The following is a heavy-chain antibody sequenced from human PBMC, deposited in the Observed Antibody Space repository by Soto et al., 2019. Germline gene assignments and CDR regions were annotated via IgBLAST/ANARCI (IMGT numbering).Heavy chain of an antibody. D-gene: IGHD3-16*01. CDR2: IYYSGST. Sequence: PXETLSLSCTVSGGSVSSGDYYWSWIRQPPGKGLEWIGYIYYSGSTNYNPSLKSRVSVSLDTSKNQFYLRLTSVTAADTAVYYCARLPADTYMINWFDSWGQGTLVTVSS. CDR1: GGSVSSGDYY. V-gene: IGHV4-61*08. J-gene: IGHJ5*01. CDR3: ARLPADTYMINWFDS.